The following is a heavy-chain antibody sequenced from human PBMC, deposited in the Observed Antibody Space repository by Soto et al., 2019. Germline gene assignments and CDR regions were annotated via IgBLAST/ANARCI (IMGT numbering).Heavy chain of an antibody. J-gene: IGHJ4*02. CDR2: VTTDGSRT. Sequence: AGGSLRLSCAASGFTFNSYSLHWVRQAPGKGLECVSAVTTDGSRTYYANSVKGRFTISRDNSKNTLYLQMGSLRAEDMAVYYCARALTSGYDHWGQGTLVTVSS. CDR3: ARALTSGYDH. D-gene: IGHD3-10*01. V-gene: IGHV3-64*01. CDR1: GFTFNSYS.